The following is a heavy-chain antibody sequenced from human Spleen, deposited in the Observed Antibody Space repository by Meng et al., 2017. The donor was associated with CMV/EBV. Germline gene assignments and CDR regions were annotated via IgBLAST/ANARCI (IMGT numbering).Heavy chain of an antibody. CDR1: GFTFSNAL. CDR2: IKTTADRGTA. CDR3: STGGYRDGVDL. Sequence: GESLKISCAASGFTFSNALMHWVRQTPGKGLEWIGRIKTTADRGTADYAAPVKGRFTISRDDSQNTVYLQMNSLKTEDTAVYYCSTGGYRDGVDLWGQGNTVTVSS. V-gene: IGHV3-15*01. D-gene: IGHD5-18*01. J-gene: IGHJ6*02.